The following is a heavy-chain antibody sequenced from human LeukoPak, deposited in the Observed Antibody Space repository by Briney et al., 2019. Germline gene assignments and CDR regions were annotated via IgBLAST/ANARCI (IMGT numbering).Heavy chain of an antibody. CDR3: ARVADDSSGYYYFDY. CDR2: IIPIFGTA. Sequence: SVKVSCKASGGTYSSYAISWVRQAPGQGLEWMGGIIPIFGTANYAQIFQGRVTITTDESTRTAYMELSSLRSEDTAVYYCARVADDSSGYYYFDYWGQGTLVTVSS. V-gene: IGHV1-69*05. CDR1: GGTYSSYA. J-gene: IGHJ4*02. D-gene: IGHD3-22*01.